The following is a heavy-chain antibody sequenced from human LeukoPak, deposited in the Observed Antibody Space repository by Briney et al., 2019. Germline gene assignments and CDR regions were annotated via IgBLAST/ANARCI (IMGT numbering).Heavy chain of an antibody. D-gene: IGHD4-23*01. CDR1: GGSISSYY. J-gene: IGHJ5*02. V-gene: IGHV4-59*08. Sequence: PSETLSLTCTVSGGSISSYYWSWIRQPPGKGLEWIGYIYYSGSTNYNPSLKSRVTISVDTSRNQFSLKLSSVTAADTAVYYCASYGGKSHWLDPWGQGTLVTVSS. CDR2: IYYSGST. CDR3: ASYGGKSHWLDP.